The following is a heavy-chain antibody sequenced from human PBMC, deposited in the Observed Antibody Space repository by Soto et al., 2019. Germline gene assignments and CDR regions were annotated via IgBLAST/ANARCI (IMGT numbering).Heavy chain of an antibody. Sequence: PVGSLRLSCAASGFTFSSYAMSWVRQAPGNGLEWVSAISGSGGSTYYADSVKGRFTISRDNSKNTLYLQMNSLRAEDTAVYYCAKVGDYYDSSGYLFDPWGQGTLVTVSS. J-gene: IGHJ5*02. V-gene: IGHV3-23*01. CDR2: ISGSGGST. CDR3: AKVGDYYDSSGYLFDP. D-gene: IGHD3-22*01. CDR1: GFTFSSYA.